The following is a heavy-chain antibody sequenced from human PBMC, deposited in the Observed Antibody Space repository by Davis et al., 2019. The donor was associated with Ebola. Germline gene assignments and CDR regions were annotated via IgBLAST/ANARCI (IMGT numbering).Heavy chain of an antibody. J-gene: IGHJ6*02. D-gene: IGHD2-15*01. Sequence: GGSLRLSCAASGFTFSSTTMNWVRQAPGKGLEWVSSITFTSSYIYYADSVKGRFTISRDNAKNSLYLQMNNLRADDTAVYYCARDRCSGGSCPDSYGVDVWGQGTTVTVSS. V-gene: IGHV3-21*01. CDR2: ITFTSSYI. CDR3: ARDRCSGGSCPDSYGVDV. CDR1: GFTFSSTT.